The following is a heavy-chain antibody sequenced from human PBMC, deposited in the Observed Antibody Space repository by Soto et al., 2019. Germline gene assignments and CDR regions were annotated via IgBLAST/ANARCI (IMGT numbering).Heavy chain of an antibody. V-gene: IGHV3-73*01. D-gene: IGHD1-7*01. J-gene: IGHJ5*02. CDR3: ARQGVALELDL. Sequence: EVQLVDSGGGLVQPGGSLKLSCAASGFTFNIAAIHWVRQASGKGLEWVGLIRNTANGYATAYAASVRGRITVSRDDSKNIAFLEINSLKTEDTAVYYCARQGVALELDLWGQGTLVTVSS. CDR2: IRNTANGYAT. CDR1: GFTFNIAA.